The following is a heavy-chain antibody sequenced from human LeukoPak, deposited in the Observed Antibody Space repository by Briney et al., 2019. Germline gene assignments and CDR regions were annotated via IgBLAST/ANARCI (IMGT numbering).Heavy chain of an antibody. CDR1: GFTFSSYA. CDR3: AKDYYGSGSYIVIDY. V-gene: IGHV3-23*01. D-gene: IGHD3-10*01. Sequence: GGSLRLSCAASGFTFSSYAMSWVREAPGKGLEWVSAFSGSGGSTYYADSVKGRFTISRDNSKNTLYLQMNSLRAEDTAVYYCAKDYYGSGSYIVIDYWGQGTLVAVSS. J-gene: IGHJ4*02. CDR2: FSGSGGST.